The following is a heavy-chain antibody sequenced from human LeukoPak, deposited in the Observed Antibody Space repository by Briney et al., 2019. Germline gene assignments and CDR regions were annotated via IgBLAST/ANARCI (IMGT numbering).Heavy chain of an antibody. D-gene: IGHD4-17*01. CDR1: GFTFSDSS. Sequence: GGSLRLSCAASGFTFSDSSMHWVRQASGKGLEWVGRIRSKADNYATTYAASVRGRFTISRDDSKNTAYLQMNSLRTEDTAVYFCTRHPLRDDYGDYVNYWGQGTLVTVSS. V-gene: IGHV3-73*01. J-gene: IGHJ4*02. CDR2: IRSKADNYAT. CDR3: TRHPLRDDYGDYVNY.